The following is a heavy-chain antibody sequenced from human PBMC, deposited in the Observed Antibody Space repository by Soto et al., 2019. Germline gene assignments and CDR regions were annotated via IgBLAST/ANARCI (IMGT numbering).Heavy chain of an antibody. D-gene: IGHD4-4*01. Sequence: DVQLLESGGGLVQPGGSLRLSCAASGCTLNAYAMTWVRQAPGKGLEWVSAIGGSGGNRYYAGSVRGRFTISRDNSKGTVDLQMNSLRVEDTAVYYCARVASDYINSVDHWGQGILVSVSS. V-gene: IGHV3-23*01. J-gene: IGHJ4*02. CDR2: IGGSGGNR. CDR1: GCTLNAYA. CDR3: ARVASDYINSVDH.